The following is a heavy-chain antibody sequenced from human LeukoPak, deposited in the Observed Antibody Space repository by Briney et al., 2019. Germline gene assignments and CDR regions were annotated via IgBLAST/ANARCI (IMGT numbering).Heavy chain of an antibody. CDR3: AKAPGFWSGCRGVP. CDR1: GFTFSSYA. J-gene: IGHJ5*02. CDR2: ISGSGGST. Sequence: GGSLRLSCAASGFTFSSYAMSWVRQAPGKGLEWVAAISGSGGSTYYADAVKGRFTISRDNSKNTLYLQMNSLRAEDTAVYYCAKAPGFWSGCRGVPWGQGTLVTVSS. V-gene: IGHV3-23*01. D-gene: IGHD3-3*01.